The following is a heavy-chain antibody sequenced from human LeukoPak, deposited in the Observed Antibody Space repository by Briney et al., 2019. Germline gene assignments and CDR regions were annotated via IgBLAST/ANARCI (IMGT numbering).Heavy chain of an antibody. CDR2: ISGSGGST. CDR1: GFTFSSYG. D-gene: IGHD6-19*01. V-gene: IGHV3-23*01. CDR3: ANAGGYSSGWRNFDY. J-gene: IGHJ4*02. Sequence: PGGTLRLSCAASGFTFSSYGMSWVRQAPGKGLEWVSAISGSGGSTYYADSVKGRFTISRDNSKNTLYLQMNSLRAEDTAVYYCANAGGYSSGWRNFDYWGQGTLVTVSS.